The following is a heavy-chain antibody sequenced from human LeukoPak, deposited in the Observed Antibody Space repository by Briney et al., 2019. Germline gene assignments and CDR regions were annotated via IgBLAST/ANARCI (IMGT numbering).Heavy chain of an antibody. V-gene: IGHV3-66*01. CDR2: IYSGGST. CDR1: GFTVSSNY. Sequence: GGSLRPSCAASGFTVSSNYMSWVRQAPGKGLEWVSVIYSGGSTYYADSVKGRFTISRDNSKNTLYLQMNSLRAEDTAVYYCAREGCSSTSCYYYYWGQGTLVTVSS. J-gene: IGHJ4*02. CDR3: AREGCSSTSCYYYY. D-gene: IGHD2-2*01.